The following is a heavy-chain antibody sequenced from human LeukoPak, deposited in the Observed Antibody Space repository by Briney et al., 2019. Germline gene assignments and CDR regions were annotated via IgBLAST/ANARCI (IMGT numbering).Heavy chain of an antibody. D-gene: IGHD1-1*01. CDR3: VRNDLTYFDY. J-gene: IGHJ4*02. CDR1: GGSISSSSYS. V-gene: IGHV4-30-4*08. Sequence: KTSGTLSLTCTVSGGSISSSSYSWTWIRQPPGKGLEWIGYIGYTYDSGSTYYNPSLMSRVAISVDTSKNQFSLKLSSVTAADTAVYYCVRNDLTYFDYWGQGTLVTVSS. CDR2: IGYTYDSGST.